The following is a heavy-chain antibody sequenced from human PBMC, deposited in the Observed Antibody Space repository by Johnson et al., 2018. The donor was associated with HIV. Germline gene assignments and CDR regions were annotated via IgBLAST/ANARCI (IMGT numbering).Heavy chain of an antibody. CDR3: ARVGYYVDAFDI. Sequence: QVQLVESGGGLVQPGRSLRLSCAASGFTFSSYAMHWVRQAPGKGLEWVAVISYDGSNKFYADSVKGRFTISRDNSKNTLYLQMNSLRVEDTAVYYCARVGYYVDAFDIWGQGTVVTVSS. J-gene: IGHJ3*02. V-gene: IGHV3-30-3*01. D-gene: IGHD3-22*01. CDR2: ISYDGSNK. CDR1: GFTFSSYA.